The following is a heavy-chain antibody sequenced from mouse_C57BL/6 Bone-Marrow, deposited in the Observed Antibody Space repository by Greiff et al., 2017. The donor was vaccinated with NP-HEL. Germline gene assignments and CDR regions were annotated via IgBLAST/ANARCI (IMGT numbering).Heavy chain of an antibody. Sequence: QVQLQQPGAELVKPGASVKMSCKASGYTFTSYWITWVKQRPGQGLEWIGDIYPGSGSTNYNEKFKSKATLTVDTSSSTAYMQLSSLTSEDSAVYYCARGGTTVDDFDYWGQGTTLTVSS. D-gene: IGHD1-1*01. V-gene: IGHV1-55*01. J-gene: IGHJ2*01. CDR3: ARGGTTVDDFDY. CDR1: GYTFTSYW. CDR2: IYPGSGST.